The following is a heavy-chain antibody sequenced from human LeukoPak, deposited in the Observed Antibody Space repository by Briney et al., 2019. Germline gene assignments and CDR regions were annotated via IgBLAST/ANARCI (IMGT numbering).Heavy chain of an antibody. V-gene: IGHV4-4*07. CDR3: ARERISDYYDSSGYYPRIDYYYGMDA. Sequence: SETLSLTCTVSGGSISSYYWSWIRQPAGKGLEWIGRIYTSGSTNYNPSLKSRVTMSVDTSKNQFSLKLSSVTAADTAVYYCARERISDYYDSSGYYPRIDYYYGMDAWGQGTTVTVSS. J-gene: IGHJ6*02. CDR2: IYTSGST. CDR1: GGSISSYY. D-gene: IGHD3-22*01.